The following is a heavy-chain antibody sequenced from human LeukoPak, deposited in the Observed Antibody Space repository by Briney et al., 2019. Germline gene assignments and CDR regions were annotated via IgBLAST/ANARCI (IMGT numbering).Heavy chain of an antibody. V-gene: IGHV1-2*06. Sequence: ASMKVSCKASGYTFTGYYMHWVRQAPGQGLEWMGRINPNSGGTNYAQKFQGRVTMTRDTSISTAYMELSRLRSDDTAVYYCARASQARRGIVVVISYWYFDLWGRGTLVTVSS. J-gene: IGHJ2*01. CDR2: INPNSGGT. D-gene: IGHD3-22*01. CDR1: GYTFTGYY. CDR3: ARASQARRGIVVVISYWYFDL.